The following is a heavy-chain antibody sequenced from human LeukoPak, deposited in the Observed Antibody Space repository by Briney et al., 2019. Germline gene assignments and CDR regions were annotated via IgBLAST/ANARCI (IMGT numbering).Heavy chain of an antibody. Sequence: PSETLSLTCAVYGGSFSGYYWSWIRQPPGKGLEWIGSIYYSGSTYYNTSLKSRVTISVDTSKNQFSLKLSSVTAADTAVYYCATTYGDYESGYFDYWGQGTLVTVSS. CDR3: ATTYGDYESGYFDY. CDR1: GGSFSGYY. CDR2: IYYSGST. V-gene: IGHV4-34*01. J-gene: IGHJ4*02. D-gene: IGHD4-17*01.